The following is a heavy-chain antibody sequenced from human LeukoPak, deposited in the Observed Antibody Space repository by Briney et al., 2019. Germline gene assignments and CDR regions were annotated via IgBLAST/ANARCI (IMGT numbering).Heavy chain of an antibody. Sequence: ASVKVSCKGSGYTFTDYYIHWVRQGPGQGLEWMGWINPKSGGTNYAQKFQGRVTMTRDTSISTAYMELRSDDTAVYYCATLGISGYFRDYWGQGTLVTVSS. CDR2: INPKSGGT. CDR3: ATLGISGYFRDY. D-gene: IGHD3-22*01. CDR1: GYTFTDYY. V-gene: IGHV1-2*02. J-gene: IGHJ4*02.